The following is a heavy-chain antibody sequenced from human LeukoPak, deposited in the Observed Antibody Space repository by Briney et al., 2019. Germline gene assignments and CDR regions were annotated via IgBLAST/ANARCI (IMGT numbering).Heavy chain of an antibody. CDR1: GYSFTSYW. CDR3: ARGYGDYDGVRDYYYDYGMDV. CDR2: IYPGDSDT. V-gene: IGHV5-51*01. J-gene: IGHJ6*02. Sequence: PGESLKISCKGSGYSFTSYWIGWVRQMPGKGLEWMGIIYPGDSDTRYSPSFQGQVTISADKSISTAYLQWSSLKASDTAMYYCARGYGDYDGVRDYYYDYGMDVWGQGTTVTVSS. D-gene: IGHD4-17*01.